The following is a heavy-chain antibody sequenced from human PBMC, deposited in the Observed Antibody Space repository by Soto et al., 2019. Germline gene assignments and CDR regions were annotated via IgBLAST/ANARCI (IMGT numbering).Heavy chain of an antibody. CDR3: ASSAESGRGDFDY. D-gene: IGHD6-19*01. CDR2: INPNSGGT. J-gene: IGHJ4*02. Sequence: ASVKVSCKASGYTFTGHYMHSVRQAPGQGLEWMGWINPNSGGTNYAQKFQGWVTMTRDTSTSTVYLELSSVSAEDTAGYYCASSAESGRGDFDYWGQGTLVTVSS. CDR1: GYTFTGHY. V-gene: IGHV1-2*04.